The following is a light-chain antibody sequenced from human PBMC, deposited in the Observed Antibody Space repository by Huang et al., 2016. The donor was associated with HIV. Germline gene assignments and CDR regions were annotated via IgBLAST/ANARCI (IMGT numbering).Light chain of an antibody. CDR3: QHYDNLRT. J-gene: IGKJ1*01. Sequence: DIQMTQSPSSLSASVGDRVTITCQASQDINNYLNWYQQQPGKAPKLLIYDSSNLETGGSSRFSGSGSGTDFTVTISSLQPEDIATYYCQHYDNLRTFGQGTKVEIK. CDR2: DSS. V-gene: IGKV1-33*01. CDR1: QDINNY.